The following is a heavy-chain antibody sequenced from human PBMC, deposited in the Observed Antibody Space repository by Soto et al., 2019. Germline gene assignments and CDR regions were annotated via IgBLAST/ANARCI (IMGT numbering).Heavy chain of an antibody. J-gene: IGHJ4*02. CDR1: GGSFSGYY. Sequence: PSETLSLTCAVYGGSFSGYYWSWIRQPPGQGLEWVGGINYRGSTNYNPSLGSRVVISVDKSKNQFSLKLSSVTAADTAVYYCAGLYPYESSGYHLNYWGQGTQVTVSS. CDR3: AGLYPYESSGYHLNY. V-gene: IGHV4-34*01. CDR2: INYRGST. D-gene: IGHD3-22*01.